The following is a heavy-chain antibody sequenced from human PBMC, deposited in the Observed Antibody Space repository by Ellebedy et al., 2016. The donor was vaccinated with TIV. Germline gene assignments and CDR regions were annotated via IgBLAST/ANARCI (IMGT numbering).Heavy chain of an antibody. D-gene: IGHD5-24*01. CDR1: GDSISSYY. Sequence: MPSETLSLTCTVSGDSISSYYWSWIRQPPGKGLEWIGYIYYRGSTSYNPSLTSRVTISIDTSKSQFSLRLTSATAADTAVYFCARRRDAYNYYFDSWGQGTLVTVSS. J-gene: IGHJ4*02. CDR3: ARRRDAYNYYFDS. V-gene: IGHV4-59*08. CDR2: IYYRGST.